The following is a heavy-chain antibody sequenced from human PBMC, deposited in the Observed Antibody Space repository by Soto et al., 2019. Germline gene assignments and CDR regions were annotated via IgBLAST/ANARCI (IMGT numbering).Heavy chain of an antibody. V-gene: IGHV3-30-3*01. J-gene: IGHJ4*02. Sequence: PGGSLRLSCAASGLTFSKYAMRWVGQARGTGLEWVAVISNDGSNPYYADSVKGRFTISRDNSKNTLYLQMNSPREEDTAVYYCARTGYDRSGYFVEYYFDYWGQGTLVTVSS. CDR1: GLTFSKYA. CDR3: ARTGYDRSGYFVEYYFDY. CDR2: ISNDGSNP. D-gene: IGHD3-22*01.